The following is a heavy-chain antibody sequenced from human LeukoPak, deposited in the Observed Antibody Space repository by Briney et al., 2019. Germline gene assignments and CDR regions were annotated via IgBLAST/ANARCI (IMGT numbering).Heavy chain of an antibody. V-gene: IGHV4-34*01. Sequence: TSETLSLTCAVYGGSFSGYYWSWIRQPSGKGLEWIGEINHSGSTNYNPSLKSRVTISVDTSKNQFSLKLSSVTAADTAVYYCARDSSADYYGMDVWGQGTTVTVSS. CDR2: INHSGST. CDR3: ARDSSADYYGMDV. CDR1: GGSFSGYY. J-gene: IGHJ6*02. D-gene: IGHD6-25*01.